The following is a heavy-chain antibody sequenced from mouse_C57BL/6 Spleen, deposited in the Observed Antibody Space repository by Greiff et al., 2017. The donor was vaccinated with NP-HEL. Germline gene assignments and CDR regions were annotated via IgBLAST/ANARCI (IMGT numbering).Heavy chain of an antibody. CDR2: INPSSGYT. CDR1: GYTFTSYT. Sequence: QVQLKESGAELARPGASVKMSCKASGYTFTSYTMHWVKQRPGQGLEWIGYINPSSGYTKYNQKFKDKATLTADKSSSTAYMQLSSLTSEDSAVYYCARSNSNYLADWGQGTLVTVSA. J-gene: IGHJ3*01. D-gene: IGHD2-5*01. CDR3: ARSNSNYLAD. V-gene: IGHV1-4*01.